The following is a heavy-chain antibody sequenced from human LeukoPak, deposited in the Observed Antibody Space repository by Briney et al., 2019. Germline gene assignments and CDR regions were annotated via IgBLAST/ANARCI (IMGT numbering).Heavy chain of an antibody. CDR2: ISSSSSYI. CDR3: ARRNIGIKGQQLIKKYFDY. CDR1: GFTFSTYS. V-gene: IGHV3-21*01. J-gene: IGHJ4*02. D-gene: IGHD6-13*01. Sequence: GGSLRLSCAASGFTFSTYSMNWVRQAPGKGLEWVSSISSSSSYIYYADSVKGRFTISRDNAKNSLYLQMNSLRAEDTAVYYCARRNIGIKGQQLIKKYFDYWGQGTLVTVSS.